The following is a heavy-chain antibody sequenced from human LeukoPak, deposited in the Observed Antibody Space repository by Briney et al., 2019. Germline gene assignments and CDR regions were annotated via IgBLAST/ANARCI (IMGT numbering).Heavy chain of an antibody. V-gene: IGHV4-59*08. CDR2: IYYSGST. CDR1: GGSISSYY. CDR3: ARHLSNYGSGSFSFDP. J-gene: IGHJ5*02. D-gene: IGHD3-10*01. Sequence: PSETLSLTCTVSGGSISSYYWSWIRQPPGKRLEWIGYIYYSGSTNYNPSLKSRVTISVDTSKNQFSLKLSSVTAADTAVYYCARHLSNYGSGSFSFDPWGQGTLVTVSS.